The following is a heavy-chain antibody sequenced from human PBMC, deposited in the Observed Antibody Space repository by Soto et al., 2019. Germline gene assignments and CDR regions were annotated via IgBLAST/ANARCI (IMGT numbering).Heavy chain of an antibody. J-gene: IGHJ4*02. V-gene: IGHV4-59*08. CDR3: ARHEVQPLIDY. CDR2: IYFSGST. CDR1: CGSISSYY. Sequence: SETLSLTCTVSCGSISSYYWSWIRQPPGKGLEWIGHIYFSGSTNYNPSXXSRVTISVDTSKNQFSLKLSSVTAADTAVYYCARHEVQPLIDYWGQGTLVTVSS. D-gene: IGHD1-1*01.